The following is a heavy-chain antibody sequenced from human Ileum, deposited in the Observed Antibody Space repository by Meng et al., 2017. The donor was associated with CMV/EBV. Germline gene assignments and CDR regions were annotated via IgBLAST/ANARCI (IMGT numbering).Heavy chain of an antibody. V-gene: IGHV4-34*02. J-gene: IGHJ1*01. CDR2: VNNRGRT. D-gene: IGHD5-24*01. CDR1: GEPLNGFF. Sequence: QVQLQQWGAGLLKPSTTLSLTCAVSGEPLNGFFCSWIRQPPGRGLEWIGEVNNRGRTNYNPSLKSRLTISIDTSKRQLSLMVTSVTAADSAIYYCASGRLQFTPSALQHWGPGTLVTVSS. CDR3: ASGRLQFTPSALQH.